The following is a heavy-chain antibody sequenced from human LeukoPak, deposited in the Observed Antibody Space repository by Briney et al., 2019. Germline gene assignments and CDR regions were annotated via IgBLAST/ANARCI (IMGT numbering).Heavy chain of an antibody. CDR2: ISGSSGSI. J-gene: IGHJ4*02. Sequence: GGSLRLSCTASRFLFSSFGMTWVRQAPGKGLEWISYISGSSGSIYYADSVKGRFTISRDNAKNSLYLQMNSLRDEDAAVYYRARDRGYSNGYEASYYFDYWGERALVTASP. D-gene: IGHD5-18*01. CDR3: ARDRGYSNGYEASYYFDY. CDR1: RFLFSSFG. V-gene: IGHV3-48*02.